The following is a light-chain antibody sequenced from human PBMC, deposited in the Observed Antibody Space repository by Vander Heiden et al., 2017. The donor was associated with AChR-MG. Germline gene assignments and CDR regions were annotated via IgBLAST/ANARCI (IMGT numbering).Light chain of an antibody. Sequence: EIVMTQSPATLSVSPGERATLSCRASQSVSSNLAWYQQKPGQAPRLLIYGASTRATGIPARFSGSGSGTEFTLTISSLQSEDFAVYYCQQGNNWPRETFGQGTKVEIK. CDR3: QQGNNWPRET. CDR2: GAS. J-gene: IGKJ1*01. CDR1: QSVSSN. V-gene: IGKV3-15*01.